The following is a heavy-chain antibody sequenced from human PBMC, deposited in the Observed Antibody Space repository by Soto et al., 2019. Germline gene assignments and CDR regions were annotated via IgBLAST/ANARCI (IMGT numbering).Heavy chain of an antibody. D-gene: IGHD3-10*01. J-gene: IGHJ6*02. CDR2: ISGSGGST. CDR1: GFTFSSYA. Sequence: EVQLLESGGGLVQPGGSLRLSCAASGFTFSSYAMSWVRQAPGKGLEWVSAISGSGGSTYYADSVKGRFTISRDNSKNTLYLQMNSLRAEDTAVYYCAKDQGDRTYYYGSGRKVWGQGTTVTVSS. V-gene: IGHV3-23*01. CDR3: AKDQGDRTYYYGSGRKV.